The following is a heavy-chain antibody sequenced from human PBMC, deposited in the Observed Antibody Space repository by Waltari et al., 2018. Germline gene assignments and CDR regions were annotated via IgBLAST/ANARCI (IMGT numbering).Heavy chain of an antibody. J-gene: IGHJ4*02. V-gene: IGHV3-30*02. CDR3: AKDHWNLAGY. Sequence: QVQLVESGGGVVQPGGSLRLSCAASGFTFSSYGMHWVRQAPGKGLEWLAFLRYDGSNKYYADSVKGRFTISRENSKNPLFLQMNSLRAEDTAVYYCAKDHWNLAGYGGQGTLVTVSS. CDR1: GFTFSSYG. CDR2: LRYDGSNK. D-gene: IGHD1-1*01.